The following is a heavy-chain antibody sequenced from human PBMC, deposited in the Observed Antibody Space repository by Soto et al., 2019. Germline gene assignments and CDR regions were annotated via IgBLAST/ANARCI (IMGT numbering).Heavy chain of an antibody. CDR1: GDTFTSYY. CDR3: ARGDYDFWSGPGWFDP. CDR2: INPSGGST. J-gene: IGHJ5*02. Sequence: SVKFFCRASGDTFTSYYMHWVRQAPGQGREWMGIINPSGGSTSYARKFQGRVTMTRDTSTSTVYMELSSLRSEDTAVYYCARGDYDFWSGPGWFDPWGQGTRVTVSS. D-gene: IGHD3-3*01. V-gene: IGHV1-46*01.